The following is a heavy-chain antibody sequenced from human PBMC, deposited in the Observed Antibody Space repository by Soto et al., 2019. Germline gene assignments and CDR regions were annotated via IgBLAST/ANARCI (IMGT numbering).Heavy chain of an antibody. CDR2: IYPGDSDT. CDR1: GYSFTSYW. J-gene: IGHJ4*02. Sequence: GESLKISCKGSGYSFTSYWIGWVRQMPGKGLEWMGIIYPGDSDTRYSPSFQGQVTISADKSTSTAYLQWSSLKASDTAMYYCARGGYYYDSSGYYSNFDYWGQGTLVTVSS. CDR3: ARGGYYYDSSGYYSNFDY. D-gene: IGHD3-22*01. V-gene: IGHV5-51*01.